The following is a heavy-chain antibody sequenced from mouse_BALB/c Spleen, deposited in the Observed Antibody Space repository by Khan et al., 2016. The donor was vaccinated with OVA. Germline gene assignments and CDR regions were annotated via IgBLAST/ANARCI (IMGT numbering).Heavy chain of an antibody. CDR1: GFNIKDTY. V-gene: IGHV14-3*02. D-gene: IGHD1-1*01. CDR3: ASLYYYGSSYTFDY. CDR2: IDPANGNT. Sequence: EVQLQESGAELVKPGASVKLSCTASGFNIKDTYMHWVKQRPEQGLEWIGRIDPANGNTKYDPKFQGKATITADTSSNTAYLQLSSLTSEDTAVYYCASLYYYGSSYTFDYWGQGTTLTVSS. J-gene: IGHJ2*01.